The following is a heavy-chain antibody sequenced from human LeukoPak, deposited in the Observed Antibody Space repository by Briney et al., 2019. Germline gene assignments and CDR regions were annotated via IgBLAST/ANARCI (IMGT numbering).Heavy chain of an antibody. V-gene: IGHV1-2*02. J-gene: IGHJ4*02. CDR3: AGGKCNSISCYDFDD. CDR2: INPNSGGT. Sequence: ASVKVSCKASGYTFTGYYMHWVRQAPRQGLEWMGWINPNSGGTNYAQKFQGGVTISSDTSISDPYMELRRVSSDANAVYYCAGGKCNSISCYDFDDWGQGTLVTVSS. D-gene: IGHD2-2*01. CDR1: GYTFTGYY.